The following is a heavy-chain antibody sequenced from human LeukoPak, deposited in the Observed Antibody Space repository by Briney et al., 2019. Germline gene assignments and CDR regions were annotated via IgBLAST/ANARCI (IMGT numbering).Heavy chain of an antibody. Sequence: GGSLRLSCAASGLTVRSYAMTWVRQAPGQGLEWASGIGGGGGSTYYADSVKGRFTVSRDIPKNRLYLQLNSLRAEDTAVYYCATAPGSSGWSNYFYYGMAVWGQGTTVIVSS. CDR1: GLTVRSYA. CDR2: IGGGGGST. CDR3: ATAPGSSGWSNYFYYGMAV. D-gene: IGHD6-19*01. J-gene: IGHJ6*02. V-gene: IGHV3-23*01.